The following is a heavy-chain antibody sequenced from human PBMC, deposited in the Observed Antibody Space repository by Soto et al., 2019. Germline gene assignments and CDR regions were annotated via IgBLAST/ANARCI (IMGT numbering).Heavy chain of an antibody. D-gene: IGHD6-13*01. V-gene: IGHV4-59*08. CDR2: IYYSGST. J-gene: IGHJ6*03. CDR3: ARLKQQLVPTHYMDV. Sequence: SETLSLTCAVYGGSISSYYWSWIRQPPGKGLEWIGYIYYSGSTNYNPSLKSRVTISVDTSKNQFSLKLSSVTAADTAVYYCARLKQQLVPTHYMDVWGKGTTVTVSS. CDR1: GGSISSYY.